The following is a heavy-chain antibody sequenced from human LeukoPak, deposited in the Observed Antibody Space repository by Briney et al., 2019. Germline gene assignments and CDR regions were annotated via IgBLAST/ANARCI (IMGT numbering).Heavy chain of an antibody. Sequence: ASVKVSCKASGGTFSSYAISWVRQAPGQGLEWMGGIIPIFGTANYAQKFQGRVTITADESTSTAYMELSSLRSEDTAVYYYARDWKFGELLHWGQGTLVTVSS. CDR2: IIPIFGTA. CDR3: ARDWKFGELLH. J-gene: IGHJ4*02. V-gene: IGHV1-69*13. D-gene: IGHD3-10*01. CDR1: GGTFSSYA.